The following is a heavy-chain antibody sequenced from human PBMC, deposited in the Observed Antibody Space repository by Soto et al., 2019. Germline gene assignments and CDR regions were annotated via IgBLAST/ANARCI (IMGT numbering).Heavy chain of an antibody. CDR1: GFTFSGSA. J-gene: IGHJ3*02. CDR2: IRSKANSYAT. V-gene: IGHV3-73*01. Sequence: GGSLRLSCAASGFTFSGSAMHWVRQASGKGLEWVGRIRSKANSYATAYAASVKGRFTISRDDSKNTAYLQMNSLKTEDTAVYYCLRLHSPGDAFDIWGQGTMVTVSS. CDR3: LRLHSPGDAFDI. D-gene: IGHD4-4*01.